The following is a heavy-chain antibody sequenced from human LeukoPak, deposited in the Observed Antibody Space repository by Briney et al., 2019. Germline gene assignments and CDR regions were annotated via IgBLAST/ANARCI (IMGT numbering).Heavy chain of an antibody. CDR2: ISSIGSTI. CDR1: GFTFSDYY. Sequence: GGSLRLSCAASGFTFSDYYMSWIRQAPGKGLEWVSYISSIGSTIYYADSVKGRFTISRDNAKNSLYLQMNSLRAEDTAVYYCARDLGANPPQPYGMDVWGQGTTVTVSS. CDR3: ARDLGANPPQPYGMDV. V-gene: IGHV3-11*01. J-gene: IGHJ6*02. D-gene: IGHD3-16*01.